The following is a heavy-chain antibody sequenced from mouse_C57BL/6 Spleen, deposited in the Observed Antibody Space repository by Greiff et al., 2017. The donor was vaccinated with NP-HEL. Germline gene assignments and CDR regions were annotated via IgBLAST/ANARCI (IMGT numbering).Heavy chain of an antibody. CDR3: ARGASPFAY. J-gene: IGHJ3*01. CDR2: INPSSGYT. D-gene: IGHD3-1*01. V-gene: IGHV1-4*01. CDR1: GYTFTSYT. Sequence: QVHVKQSGAELARPGASVKMSCKASGYTFTSYTMHWVKQRPGQGLEWIGYINPSSGYTKYNQKFKDKATLTADKSSSTAYMQLSSLTSEDSAVYDCARGASPFAYWGQGTLVTVSA.